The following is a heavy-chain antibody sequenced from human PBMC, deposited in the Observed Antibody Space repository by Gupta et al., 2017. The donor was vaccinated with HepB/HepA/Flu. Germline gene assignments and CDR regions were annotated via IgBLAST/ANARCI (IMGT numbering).Heavy chain of an antibody. V-gene: IGHV4-59*11. CDR3: ARDNMGSLDY. CDR2: SSKNGAT. CDR1: GASISSHS. Sequence: QVQLQESGPGLVKPSAPLTLTCTVSGASISSHSWGWIRQPPGKGLELIAYSSKNGATNHNPSLKGRVTISVHTSNNQCSLRLTSVTAADTAVYCCARDNMGSLDYWGQGIGVTVSS. D-gene: IGHD6-13*01. J-gene: IGHJ4*02.